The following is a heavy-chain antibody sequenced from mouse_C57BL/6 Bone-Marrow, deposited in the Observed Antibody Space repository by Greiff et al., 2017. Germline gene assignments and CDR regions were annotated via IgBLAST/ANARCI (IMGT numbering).Heavy chain of an antibody. V-gene: IGHV1-19*01. Sequence: VQLQQSGPVLVKPGASVKMSCKASGYTFTDYYMNWVKQSHGKSLEWIGVINPYNGGTSYNQKFKGKATLTVDKSSSTAYMQLSSLTSEDSAVYYCAIRGDWYWYFDVWGTGTTVTVSS. J-gene: IGHJ1*03. D-gene: IGHD1-1*01. CDR1: GYTFTDYY. CDR2: INPYNGGT. CDR3: AIRGDWYWYFDV.